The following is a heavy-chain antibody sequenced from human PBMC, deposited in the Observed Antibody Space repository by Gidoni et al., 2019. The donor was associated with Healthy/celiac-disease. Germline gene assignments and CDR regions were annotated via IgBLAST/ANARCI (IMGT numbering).Heavy chain of an antibody. D-gene: IGHD3-22*01. CDR2: ISYDGSNK. J-gene: IGHJ4*02. CDR1: GFTFSSYA. Sequence: QVQLVESGGGVVQPGRSLRLSCAASGFTFSSYALHWVRQAPGKGLEWVAVISYDGSNKYYADSVKGRFTISRDNSKNTLYLQMNSLRAEDTAVYYCARDRVYYYDSSGYPRGYFDYWGQGTLVTVSS. V-gene: IGHV3-30*04. CDR3: ARDRVYYYDSSGYPRGYFDY.